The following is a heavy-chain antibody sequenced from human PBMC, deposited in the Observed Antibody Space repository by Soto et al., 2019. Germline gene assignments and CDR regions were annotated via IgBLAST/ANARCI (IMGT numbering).Heavy chain of an antibody. Sequence: SETLSLTCAVSGGSISSSNWWSWVRQPPGKGLEWIGEIYHSGSTNYNPSLKSRVTISVDKSKNQFSLKLSSVTAADTAVYYCARVPGSAMSTTGPLYYFDYWGQGTLVTVSS. CDR1: GGSISSSNW. D-gene: IGHD5-18*01. J-gene: IGHJ4*02. CDR2: IYHSGST. CDR3: ARVPGSAMSTTGPLYYFDY. V-gene: IGHV4-4*02.